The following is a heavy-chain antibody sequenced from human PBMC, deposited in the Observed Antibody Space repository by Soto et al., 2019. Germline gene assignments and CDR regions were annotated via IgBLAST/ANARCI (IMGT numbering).Heavy chain of an antibody. CDR3: AKDVVVGATPGLGDYYYYYGMDV. J-gene: IGHJ6*02. CDR2: ISYDGSNK. CDR1: GFSFGNYV. Sequence: VQLLQSGGGLVQPGGSLRLSCAASGFSFGNYVMNWVRQAPGKGLEWVAVISYDGSNKYYADSVKGRFTISRDNSKNTLYLQMNSLRAEDTAVYYCAKDVVVGATPGLGDYYYYYGMDVWGQGTTVTVSS. D-gene: IGHD1-26*01. V-gene: IGHV3-30*18.